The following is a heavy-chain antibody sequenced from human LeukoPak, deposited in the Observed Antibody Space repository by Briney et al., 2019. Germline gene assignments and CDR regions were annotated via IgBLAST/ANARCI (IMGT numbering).Heavy chain of an antibody. Sequence: GGSLRLSCAASGFTFSSYEMNWVRQAPGKGLEWVSYISSGDSTVYYADSVKGRFTISRDNAKNSLYLQMNSLRAEDTAVHYCAREYSSGWPFDYWGQGTLVTVSS. D-gene: IGHD6-19*01. V-gene: IGHV3-48*03. CDR1: GFTFSSYE. CDR2: ISSGDSTV. CDR3: AREYSSGWPFDY. J-gene: IGHJ4*02.